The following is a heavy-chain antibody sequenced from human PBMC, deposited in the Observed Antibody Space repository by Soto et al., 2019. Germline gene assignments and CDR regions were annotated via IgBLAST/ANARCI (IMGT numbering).Heavy chain of an antibody. CDR3: ARVHCGGDCYTPPYYYYYGMDV. J-gene: IGHJ6*02. V-gene: IGHV3-33*01. CDR1: GFTFSSYG. CDR2: IWYDGSNK. Sequence: GGSLRLSCAASGFTFSSYGMHWVRQAPGKGLEWVAVIWYDGSNKYYADSVKGRFTISRDNSKNTLYLQMNSLRAEDTAVYYCARVHCGGDCYTPPYYYYYGMDVWGQGTTVTVSS. D-gene: IGHD2-21*02.